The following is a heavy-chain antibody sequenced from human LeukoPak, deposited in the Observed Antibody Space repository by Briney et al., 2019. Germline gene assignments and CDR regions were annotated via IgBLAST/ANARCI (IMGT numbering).Heavy chain of an antibody. D-gene: IGHD3-10*01. V-gene: IGHV1-2*02. CDR2: INPNSGGT. J-gene: IGHJ4*02. CDR3: ARGVTMLREIVIPTFGY. Sequence: ASVKVSCKVSGYTLTELSMHWVRQAPGQGLEWMGWINPNSGGTNYAQKFQGRVTMTRDTSISTAYMELSRLRSDDTALYYCARGVTMLREIVIPTFGYWGQGTLVAVSS. CDR1: GYTLTELS.